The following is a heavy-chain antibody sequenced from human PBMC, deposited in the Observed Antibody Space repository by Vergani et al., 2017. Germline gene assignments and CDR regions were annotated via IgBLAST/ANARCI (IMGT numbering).Heavy chain of an antibody. CDR1: GFTFSSYG. V-gene: IGHV3-30*02. D-gene: IGHD6-13*01. CDR2: IRYDGSNK. Sequence: QVQLVESGGGVVQPGGSLRLSCAASGFTFSSYGMHWVRQAPGKGLEWVAFIRYDGSNKYYADSVKGRFTISRDNSKNTLYLQMNSLRAEDTAVYYCRMGSAGTSLFACWGQGTLVTVSS. CDR3: RMGSAGTSLFAC. J-gene: IGHJ4*02.